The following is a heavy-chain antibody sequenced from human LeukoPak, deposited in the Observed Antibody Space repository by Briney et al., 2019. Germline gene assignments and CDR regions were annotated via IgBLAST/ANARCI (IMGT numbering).Heavy chain of an antibody. J-gene: IGHJ4*02. CDR2: INHSGST. V-gene: IGHV4-34*01. Sequence: SETLSLTCAVYGGSFSGYYWSWIRQPPGKGLEWIGEINHSGSTNYNPSLKSRVTISVDTSKNQFSLKLSSVTAADTAVYYCARTNPPDYWGQGTLVTVSS. D-gene: IGHD1-14*01. CDR1: GGSFSGYY. CDR3: ARTNPPDY.